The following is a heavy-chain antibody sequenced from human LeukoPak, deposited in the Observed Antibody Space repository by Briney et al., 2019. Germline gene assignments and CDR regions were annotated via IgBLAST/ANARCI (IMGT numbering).Heavy chain of an antibody. J-gene: IGHJ5*02. D-gene: IGHD3-10*01. CDR2: IYYSGST. V-gene: IGHV4-39*01. Sequence: SETLSLTCTVSGGSISSSSYYWGWIRQPPGKGLGWIGSIYYSGSTYYNPSLKSRVTISVDTSKNQFSLKLSSVTAADTAVYYCARAKGSGPNWFDPWGQGTLVTVSS. CDR3: ARAKGSGPNWFDP. CDR1: GGSISSSSYY.